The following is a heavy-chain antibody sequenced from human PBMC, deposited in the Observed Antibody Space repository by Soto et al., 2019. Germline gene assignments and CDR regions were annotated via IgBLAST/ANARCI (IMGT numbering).Heavy chain of an antibody. CDR1: GGSFSGYD. V-gene: IGHV4-34*01. CDR3: ARVLSIIAAAGPRTDSNLIDY. D-gene: IGHD6-13*01. J-gene: IGHJ4*02. CDR2: INHSGST. Sequence: SETLSLTCAVYGGSFSGYDWSWIRQPPGKGLEWIGEINHSGSTNYNPSLKSRVTISVDTSKNQFSLKLSSVTAADTAVYYCARVLSIIAAAGPRTDSNLIDYWGQGTLVTVSS.